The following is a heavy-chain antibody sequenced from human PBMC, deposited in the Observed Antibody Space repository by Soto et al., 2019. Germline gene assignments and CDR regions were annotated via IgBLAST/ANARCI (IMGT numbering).Heavy chain of an antibody. V-gene: IGHV4-59*08. J-gene: IGHJ4*02. CDR2: IYYSGST. D-gene: IGHD3-10*01. CDR1: GGSISSYY. CDR3: ARHNYGSGSPYFDY. Sequence: SETLSLTCTVSGGSISSYYWSWIRQPPGKGLEWIGYIYYSGSTNYNPSLKSRVTISVDTSKNQLSLKLNSMTAADTAVYYCARHNYGSGSPYFDYWGQGTLVTVSS.